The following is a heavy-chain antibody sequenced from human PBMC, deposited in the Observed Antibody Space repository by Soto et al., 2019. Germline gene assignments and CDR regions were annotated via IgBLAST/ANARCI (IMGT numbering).Heavy chain of an antibody. CDR2: ISAYNGNT. CDR3: ARGRLRDYGDYTIFSRLNWFDP. V-gene: IGHV1-18*01. J-gene: IGHJ5*02. CDR1: GYTFTSYG. D-gene: IGHD4-17*01. Sequence: ASVKVSCKASGYTFTSYGISWVRQAPGQGLEWMGWISAYNGNTNYAQKLQGRVTMTTDTSTSTAYMELRSLRSDDTAVYYCARGRLRDYGDYTIFSRLNWFDPWGQGTLVTVS.